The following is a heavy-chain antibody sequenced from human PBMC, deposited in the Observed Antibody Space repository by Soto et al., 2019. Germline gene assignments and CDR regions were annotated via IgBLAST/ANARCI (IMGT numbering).Heavy chain of an antibody. CDR2: LSPNGKNQ. J-gene: IGHJ4*02. V-gene: IGHV3-30*04. Sequence: PGGSLRLSCAAPGFNFLIHALHWVRQAPGKGLEWVAVLSPNGKNQYYADSVKGRFTISSDTFTSTLFLQMTSLTPEDTAVYYCASGADFYYDTSGYWGPGTLVTVSS. CDR1: GFNFLIHA. D-gene: IGHD3-22*01. CDR3: ASGADFYYDTSGY.